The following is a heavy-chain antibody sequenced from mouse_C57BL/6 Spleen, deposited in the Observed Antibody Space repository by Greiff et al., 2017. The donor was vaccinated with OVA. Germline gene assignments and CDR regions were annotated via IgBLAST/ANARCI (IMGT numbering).Heavy chain of an antibody. CDR2: ISSGGDYI. V-gene: IGHV5-9-1*02. J-gene: IGHJ2*01. CDR1: GFTFSSYA. D-gene: IGHD1-1*01. CDR3: TRVELLRYFDY. Sequence: DVMLVESGEGLVKPGGSLKLSCAASGFTFSSYAMSWVRQTPEKRLEWVAYISSGGDYIYYADTVKGRFTISRDNARNTLYLQMSSLKSEDTAMYYCTRVELLRYFDYWGQGTTLTVSS.